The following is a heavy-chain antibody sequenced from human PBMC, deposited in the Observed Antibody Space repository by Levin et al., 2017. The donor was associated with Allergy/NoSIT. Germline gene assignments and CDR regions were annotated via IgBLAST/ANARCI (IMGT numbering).Heavy chain of an antibody. CDR1: GFTFSSFW. CDR3: VRDLYGRDDH. CDR2: IKGDGSTT. Sequence: GGSLRLSCVASGFTFSSFWMHWVRQAPGKGLVWLSHIKGDGSTTTYADSVKGRFTISRDNAKNTLYLQMNSLSTEDTAVYYCVRDLYGRDDHWGQGTLVTVSS. J-gene: IGHJ4*02. D-gene: IGHD2-2*02. V-gene: IGHV3-74*03.